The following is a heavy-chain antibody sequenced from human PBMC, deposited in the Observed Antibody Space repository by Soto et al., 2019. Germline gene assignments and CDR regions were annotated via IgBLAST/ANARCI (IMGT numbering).Heavy chain of an antibody. CDR3: AREGEYYYGSGSYYNPAWQAPAQYGMDV. V-gene: IGHV1-69*13. D-gene: IGHD3-10*01. J-gene: IGHJ6*02. CDR1: GGTFSSYA. CDR2: IIPIFGTA. Sequence: ASVKVSCKASGGTFSSYAISWVRQAPGQGLEWMGGIIPIFGTANYAQKFQGRVTITADESTSTAYMELSSLRSEDTAVYYCAREGEYYYGSGSYYNPAWQAPAQYGMDVWGQGTTVTVSS.